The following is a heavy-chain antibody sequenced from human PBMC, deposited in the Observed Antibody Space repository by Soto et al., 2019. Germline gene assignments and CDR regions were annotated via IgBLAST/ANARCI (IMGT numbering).Heavy chain of an antibody. Sequence: ASVKVSCKASGYTFTAYYMHWVRQAPGQGLEWIGWFNPNSGDTVYAEKFQGRVTMTRDTSISTAYMELSSLRSDDTALYYCARESSTLFALDFWGQGTLVTVSS. CDR3: ARESSTLFALDF. J-gene: IGHJ4*01. CDR1: GYTFTAYY. CDR2: FNPNSGDT. V-gene: IGHV1-2*02. D-gene: IGHD3-10*02.